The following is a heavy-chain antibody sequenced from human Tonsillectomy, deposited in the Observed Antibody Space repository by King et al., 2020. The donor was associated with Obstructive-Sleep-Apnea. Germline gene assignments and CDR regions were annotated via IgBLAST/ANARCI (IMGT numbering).Heavy chain of an antibody. V-gene: IGHV3-21*01. CDR1: GFTFSSYS. CDR2: ISSSSSYK. Sequence: VQLVESGGGLVTPGGSLRLSCAASGFTFSSYSMNWVRQAPGKGLEWVSSISSSSSYKFYADSEKGPFTISRDDAKNSLYLQMNSLRAEDTAVYYCARIPDPECSRTSCYGRYGMDVWGQGTTVTV. J-gene: IGHJ6*02. D-gene: IGHD2-2*01. CDR3: ARIPDPECSRTSCYGRYGMDV.